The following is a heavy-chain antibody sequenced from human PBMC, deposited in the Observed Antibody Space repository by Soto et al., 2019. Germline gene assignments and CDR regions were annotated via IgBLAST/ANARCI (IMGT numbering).Heavy chain of an antibody. V-gene: IGHV1-46*01. CDR1: GYTFTSYY. J-gene: IGHJ4*02. CDR2: INPSGGST. D-gene: IGHD6-6*01. Sequence: GASVKVSCKASGYTFTSYYMHWVRQAPGQGLEWMGIINPSGGSTSYAQKFQGRVTMTRDESTSTAYMELSSLRSEDTAVYYCARYPSLLRSSSLGGYCGQVSLVTVSS. CDR3: ARYPSLLRSSSLGGY.